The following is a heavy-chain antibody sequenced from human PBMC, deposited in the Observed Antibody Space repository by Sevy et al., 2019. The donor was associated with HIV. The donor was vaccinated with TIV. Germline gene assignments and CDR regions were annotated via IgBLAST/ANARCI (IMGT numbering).Heavy chain of an antibody. Sequence: GGSLRLSCAASGFTFSSYEMSWVRQAPGKGLEWVSYISSSGSTIYYADSVKGRFTISRDNAKNSLYLQMNSLRAEDTAVYYCARDSVGPAVFDYWGQGTLVTVSS. J-gene: IGHJ4*02. CDR3: ARDSVGPAVFDY. CDR2: ISSSGSTI. V-gene: IGHV3-48*03. CDR1: GFTFSSYE. D-gene: IGHD1-26*01.